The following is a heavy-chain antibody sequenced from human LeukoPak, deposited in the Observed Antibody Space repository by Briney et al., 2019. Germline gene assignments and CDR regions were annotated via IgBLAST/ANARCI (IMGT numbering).Heavy chain of an antibody. D-gene: IGHD3-22*01. Sequence: GRSLRLSCAASGFTFSSYAMHWVRQAPGQGLEWVALISYDGSDKHEADSVKGRFTISRDNSKKTLYLQMNSLRADDTAVYYCARIWYSSGYYSPFDYWGQGTLVTVSS. J-gene: IGHJ4*02. V-gene: IGHV3-30*03. CDR3: ARIWYSSGYYSPFDY. CDR1: GFTFSSYA. CDR2: ISYDGSDK.